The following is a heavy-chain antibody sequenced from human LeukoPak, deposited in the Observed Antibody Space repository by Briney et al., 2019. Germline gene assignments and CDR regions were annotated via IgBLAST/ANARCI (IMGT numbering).Heavy chain of an antibody. V-gene: IGHV1-2*02. Sequence: ASVKVSCQASGYTFTGYYMHWVRQAPGQGLEWMGWINPNSGGTSYAQKFQGRVTMTRDTSISTAYMELSRLRSDDTAVYYCARGQDGSGYLRFDYWGQGTLVTVSS. CDR2: INPNSGGT. CDR1: GYTFTGYY. CDR3: ARGQDGSGYLRFDY. J-gene: IGHJ4*02. D-gene: IGHD3-3*01.